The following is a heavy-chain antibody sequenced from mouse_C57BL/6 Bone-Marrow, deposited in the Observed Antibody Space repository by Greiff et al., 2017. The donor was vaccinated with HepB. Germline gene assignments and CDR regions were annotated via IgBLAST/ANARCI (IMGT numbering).Heavy chain of an antibody. CDR1: DSEVFPIAY. V-gene: IGHV15-2*01. CDR3: ARSLLTTVYAMDY. D-gene: IGHD1-1*01. CDR2: ILPSIGRT. Sequence: VKLQESGSELRSPGSSVKLSCKDFDSEVFPIAYMSWVRQKPGHGFEWFGGILPSIGRTIYGEKFEDKATLDADTLSNTADLALNSLTSDDSAIYYCARSLLTTVYAMDYWGQGTSVTVSS. J-gene: IGHJ4*01.